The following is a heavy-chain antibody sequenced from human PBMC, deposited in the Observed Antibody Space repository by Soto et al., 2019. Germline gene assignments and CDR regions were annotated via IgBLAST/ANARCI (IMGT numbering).Heavy chain of an antibody. CDR1: GFTFSDYY. J-gene: IGHJ3*02. CDR2: ISSSGSTI. CDR3: AREHGYCSGGSCYSSDWSAFDI. D-gene: IGHD2-15*01. Sequence: GGSLRLSCAASGFTFSDYYMSWIRQAPGKGLEWVSYISSSGSTIYYADSVKGRFTISRDNAKNSLYLQMNSLRAEDTAVYYCAREHGYCSGGSCYSSDWSAFDIWGQGTMVTVSS. V-gene: IGHV3-11*01.